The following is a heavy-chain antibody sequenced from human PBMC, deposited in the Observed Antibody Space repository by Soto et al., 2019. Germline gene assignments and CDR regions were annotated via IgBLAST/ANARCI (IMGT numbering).Heavy chain of an antibody. V-gene: IGHV4-38-2*01. CDR3: ASKGYYYDSSGYYPIVDY. D-gene: IGHD3-22*01. J-gene: IGHJ4*02. CDR2: INHSGST. Sequence: SETLSLTCAVSGYSISSGYYWGWIRQPPGKGLEWIGSINHSGSTNYNPSLKSRVTISLETSKNQLALKLSSVTAADTAVYYCASKGYYYDSSGYYPIVDYWGQETLVTVSS. CDR1: GYSISSGYY.